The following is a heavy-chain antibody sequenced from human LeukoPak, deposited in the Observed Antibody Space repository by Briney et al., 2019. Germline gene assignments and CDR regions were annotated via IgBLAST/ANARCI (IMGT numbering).Heavy chain of an antibody. J-gene: IGHJ4*02. CDR2: ISSSSYL. CDR1: GFTFSSYS. Sequence: GGSLRLSCAASGFTFSSYSMNWVRQAPGKGLEWVSSISSSSYLYYADSVKGRFTISRDNAKNSLYLQMNSLRAEDTAVYYCAKDRRGCTSTSCYYRFDYWGQGTLVTVSS. CDR3: AKDRRGCTSTSCYYRFDY. D-gene: IGHD2-2*01. V-gene: IGHV3-21*04.